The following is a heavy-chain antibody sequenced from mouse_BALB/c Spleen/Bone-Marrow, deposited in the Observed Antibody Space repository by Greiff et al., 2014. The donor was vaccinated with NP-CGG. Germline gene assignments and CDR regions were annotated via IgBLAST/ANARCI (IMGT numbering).Heavy chain of an antibody. Sequence: EVHLVESGGGLVKPGGSLKLSCAASGFAFSSYDMSWVRQTPEKRLEWVAYISSGGGSTYYPDTVKGRFTISRDNAKNTLYLQMSSLKSEDTAMYYCARGYYYGSSFDYWGQGTTLTVSS. CDR2: ISSGGGST. J-gene: IGHJ2*01. V-gene: IGHV5-12-1*01. CDR3: ARGYYYGSSFDY. D-gene: IGHD1-1*01. CDR1: GFAFSSYD.